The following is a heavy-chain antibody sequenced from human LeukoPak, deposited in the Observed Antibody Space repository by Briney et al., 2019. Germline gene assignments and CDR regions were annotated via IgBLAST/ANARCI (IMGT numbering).Heavy chain of an antibody. V-gene: IGHV3-23*01. CDR2: INGGDYST. CDR1: GFTFSDSY. J-gene: IGHJ4*02. D-gene: IGHD3-10*01. CDR3: ATANPTPRGINFDF. Sequence: PGGSLRLSCAASGFTFSDSYMSWVRQAPGKGLQWLSSINGGDYSTYYTDSVKGRFTISRASSKNVLYLQMNSLTTDDTAIYYCATANPTPRGINFDFWGQGALVTVSS.